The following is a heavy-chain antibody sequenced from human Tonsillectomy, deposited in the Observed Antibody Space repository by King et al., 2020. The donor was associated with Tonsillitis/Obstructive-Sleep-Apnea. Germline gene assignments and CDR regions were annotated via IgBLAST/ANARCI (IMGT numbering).Heavy chain of an antibody. CDR3: AKPPQGGSSWLHTTYFDY. D-gene: IGHD6-13*01. CDR1: GFTFSSYA. Sequence: EVQLVESGGGLVQPGGSLRLSCAASGFTFSSYAMSWVRQAPGKGLEWVSAISGSGGSTYYADSVKGRFTISRDNSKNTLYLQMNSLRAEDTAVYYCAKPPQGGSSWLHTTYFDYWGQGTLVTVSS. CDR2: ISGSGGST. J-gene: IGHJ4*02. V-gene: IGHV3-23*04.